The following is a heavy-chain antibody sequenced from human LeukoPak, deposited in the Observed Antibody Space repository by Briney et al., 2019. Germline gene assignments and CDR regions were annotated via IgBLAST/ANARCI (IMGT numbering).Heavy chain of an antibody. CDR3: ARVGERDYNNGWFDY. Sequence: GGSLRLSSAASGFTLNNYWMSWVRQAPGKGLEWVANIYQDGSLKHYVDSVKGRFTVSRDNAKNSLYLQMDSLRAEDTAVYYCARVGERDYNNGWFDYWAQGTLVTVSS. CDR2: IYQDGSLK. V-gene: IGHV3-7*01. D-gene: IGHD6-19*01. CDR1: GFTLNNYW. J-gene: IGHJ4*02.